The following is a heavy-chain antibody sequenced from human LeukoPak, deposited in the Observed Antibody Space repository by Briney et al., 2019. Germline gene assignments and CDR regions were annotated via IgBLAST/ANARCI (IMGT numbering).Heavy chain of an antibody. Sequence: SGTLSLTCTVAGGSISSHYWSWIRQPPGKGLEWIGYIYYSGSTNYNPSLQSRVTISVDTSKNQFSLKLSSVTAADTAVYDCARGRLGELSLGPFDYWGQGTLVTVSS. CDR2: IYYSGST. CDR1: GGSISSHY. V-gene: IGHV4-59*11. J-gene: IGHJ4*02. CDR3: ARGRLGELSLGPFDY. D-gene: IGHD3-16*02.